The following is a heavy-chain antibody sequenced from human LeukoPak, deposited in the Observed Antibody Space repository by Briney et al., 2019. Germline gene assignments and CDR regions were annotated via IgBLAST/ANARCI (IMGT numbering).Heavy chain of an antibody. CDR2: IIPILGIA. J-gene: IGHJ4*02. CDR1: GGTFSSYA. V-gene: IGHV1-69*04. CDR3: ARDQGGRDLPGN. D-gene: IGHD1-14*01. Sequence: ASVKVSCKASGGTFSSYAISWVRQAPGQGLEWMGRIIPILGIANYAQKFQGRVTITADKSTSTAYMELSSLRSEDTAVYYCARDQGGRDLPGNWGQGTLVTVSS.